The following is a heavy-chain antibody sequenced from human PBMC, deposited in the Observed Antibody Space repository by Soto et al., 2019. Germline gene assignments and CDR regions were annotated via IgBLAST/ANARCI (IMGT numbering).Heavy chain of an antibody. CDR1: GGSISSGGYY. D-gene: IGHD3-10*01. V-gene: IGHV4-31*03. CDR2: IYYSGST. J-gene: IGHJ4*02. CDR3: ARGGLWFGEPFPFDY. Sequence: QVQLQESGPGLVKPSQTLSLTCTVSGGSISSGGYYWSWIRQHPGKGLEWIGYIYYSGSTYYNPSLKSRVTISVDTSKNQFSLKLGSVTAADTAVYYCARGGLWFGEPFPFDYWGQGTLVTVSS.